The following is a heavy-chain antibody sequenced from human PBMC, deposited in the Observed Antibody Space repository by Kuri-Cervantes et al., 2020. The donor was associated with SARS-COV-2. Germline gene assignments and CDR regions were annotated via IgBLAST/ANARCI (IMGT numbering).Heavy chain of an antibody. CDR2: INSDGSST. Sequence: GESLKISCAASGFTFSSYWMHWVRQAPGKGLVWVSRINSDGSSTSYADSVKGRFTISRDNSKNTLYLQMNSLRAEDTAVYYCSTPRKDRRETSVSAFDIWGQGTMVTVSS. CDR1: GFTFSSYW. V-gene: IGHV3-74*01. CDR3: STPRKDRRETSVSAFDI. J-gene: IGHJ3*02.